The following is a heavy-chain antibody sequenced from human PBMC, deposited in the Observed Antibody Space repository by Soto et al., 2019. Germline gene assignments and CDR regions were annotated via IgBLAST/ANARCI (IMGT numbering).Heavy chain of an antibody. CDR2: ISGSGGST. Sequence: GGSLRLSCAASGFTFSSYAMSWVRQAPGKGLEWVSAISGSGGSTYYADSVKGRFTISRDNSKNTLYLQMNSLRAEDTAVYYCAKTPKDFLVNLWRGGEYDAFDIWGQGTMVTVSS. V-gene: IGHV3-23*01. CDR1: GFTFSSYA. CDR3: AKTPKDFLVNLWRGGEYDAFDI. J-gene: IGHJ3*02. D-gene: IGHD3-10*01.